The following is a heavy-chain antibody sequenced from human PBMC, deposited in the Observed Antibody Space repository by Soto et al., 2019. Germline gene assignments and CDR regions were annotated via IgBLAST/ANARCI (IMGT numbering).Heavy chain of an antibody. CDR1: GGSISGYY. D-gene: IGHD6-13*01. Sequence: SETLSLTCTVSGGSISGYYWSWIRQSPGKGLEYIGYIYYRGSTNYNPSLKSRVTMSVDTSRNQFSLKVNSVTAADTAVYYCARQQLLPFYYALDVWGQGTTVTVS. CDR3: ARQQLLPFYYALDV. CDR2: IYYRGST. V-gene: IGHV4-59*01. J-gene: IGHJ6*02.